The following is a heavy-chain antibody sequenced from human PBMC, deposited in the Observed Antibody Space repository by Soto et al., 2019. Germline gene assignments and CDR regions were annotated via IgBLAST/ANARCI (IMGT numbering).Heavy chain of an antibody. V-gene: IGHV1-3*01. J-gene: IGHJ4*02. CDR3: ERSVAEADDFAY. Sequence: GASGKVSWKASGYTFTGYAKHWGRQAPGQRLEWMGWINAGNGNTKYSQKFQGRVTITRDTSASTAYMELSSLRSEDTAVYYFERSVAEADDFAYWGQRTLVTVSA. CDR2: INAGNGNT. CDR1: GYTFTGYA.